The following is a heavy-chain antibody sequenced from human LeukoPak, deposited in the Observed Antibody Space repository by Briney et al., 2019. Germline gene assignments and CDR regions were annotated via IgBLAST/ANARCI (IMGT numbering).Heavy chain of an antibody. CDR3: ARGGLRVVRGVIIPPDY. CDR2: IHPNSGGT. V-gene: IGHV1-2*02. Sequence: GASVKVSCKASGYTFTGYYMHWVRQAPGQGLEWMGWIHPNSGGTNYAQKFQGRVTMTRDTSISTAYMELSRLRSDDTAVYYCARGGLRVVRGVIIPPDYWGQGTLVTVSS. J-gene: IGHJ4*02. CDR1: GYTFTGYY. D-gene: IGHD3-10*01.